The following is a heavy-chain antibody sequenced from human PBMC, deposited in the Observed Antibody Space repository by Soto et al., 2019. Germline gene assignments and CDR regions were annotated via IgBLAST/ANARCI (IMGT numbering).Heavy chain of an antibody. CDR1: GFTFSSYS. CDR3: ARDPVTTFYGMDV. D-gene: IGHD4-17*01. J-gene: IGHJ6*02. Sequence: LRLSCAASGFTFSSYSMNWVRQAPGKGLEWVSSISSSSSYIYYADSVKGRFTISRDNAKNSLYLQMNSLRAEDTAVYYCARDPVTTFYGMDVWGQGTTVTVSS. V-gene: IGHV3-21*01. CDR2: ISSSSSYI.